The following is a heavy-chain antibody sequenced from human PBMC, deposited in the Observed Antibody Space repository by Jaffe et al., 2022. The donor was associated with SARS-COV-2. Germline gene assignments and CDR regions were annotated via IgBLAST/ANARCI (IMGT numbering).Heavy chain of an antibody. Sequence: EVQLVESGGGLVQPGRSLRLSCAASGFTFDDYAMHWVRQAPGKGLEWVSGISWNSGSIGYADSVKGRFTISRDNAKNSLYLQMNSLRAEDTALYYCAKDTGPVLTELDYWGQGTLVTVSS. CDR3: AKDTGPVLTELDY. J-gene: IGHJ4*02. V-gene: IGHV3-9*01. CDR2: ISWNSGSI. CDR1: GFTFDDYA. D-gene: IGHD1-20*01.